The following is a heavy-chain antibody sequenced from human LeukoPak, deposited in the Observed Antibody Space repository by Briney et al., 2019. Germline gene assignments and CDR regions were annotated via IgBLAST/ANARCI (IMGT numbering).Heavy chain of an antibody. J-gene: IGHJ4*02. CDR1: GFTFSSYA. Sequence: VGSLRLSCAASGFTFSSYAMSWVRQAPGKGLEWVSAISGSGGSTYYADSVKGRFTISRDNSKNTLYLQMNSLRAEDTAVYYCAKEYDLPHLLAYFDYWGQGTLVTVSS. CDR2: ISGSGGST. D-gene: IGHD3-3*01. CDR3: AKEYDLPHLLAYFDY. V-gene: IGHV3-23*01.